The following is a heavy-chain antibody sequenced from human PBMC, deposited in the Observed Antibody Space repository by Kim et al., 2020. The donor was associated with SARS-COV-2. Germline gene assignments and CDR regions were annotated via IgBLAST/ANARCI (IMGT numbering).Heavy chain of an antibody. J-gene: IGHJ1*01. V-gene: IGHV3-33*01. CDR1: GFIFRDFG. CDR3: ARGSGNYGGGGGY. Sequence: GGSLRLSCVASGFIFRDFGMHWVRQAPGKGLEWVAVIWYDGSNQYYADSVKGRFTISRDNSKNTLYLQMNSLRGEDTAVYYCARGSGNYGGGGGYWGQGTLVTVSS. D-gene: IGHD3-3*01. CDR2: IWYDGSNQ.